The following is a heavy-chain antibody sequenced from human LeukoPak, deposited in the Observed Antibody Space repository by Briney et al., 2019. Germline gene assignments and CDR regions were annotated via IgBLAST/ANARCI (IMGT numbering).Heavy chain of an antibody. CDR2: IYRRGNS. D-gene: IGHD2-15*01. CDR1: GGSISSCY. CDR3: ARTYCSRGSCHFDY. Sequence: PSESLSLLCTVSGGSISSCYWSWIRHPPGKGLVEIGYIYRRGNSDSNPALKGRVTISVGTSKNWFSLTLSSVTAADTAVYYCARTYCSRGSCHFDYWGQGTLVTVSS. V-gene: IGHV4-4*08. J-gene: IGHJ4*02.